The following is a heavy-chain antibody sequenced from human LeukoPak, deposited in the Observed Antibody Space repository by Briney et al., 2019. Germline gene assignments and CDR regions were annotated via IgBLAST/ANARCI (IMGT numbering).Heavy chain of an antibody. D-gene: IGHD6-19*01. CDR2: IYYSGST. V-gene: IGHV4-59*01. CDR3: AREGDSSGWYFDY. J-gene: IGHJ4*02. Sequence: PSETLSLTCTVSGGSISSYYWSWIRQPPGKGLEWIGYIYYSGSTNHNPSLKSRVTISVDTSKNQLSLKLSSVTAADTAVYYCAREGDSSGWYFDYWGQGTLVTVSS. CDR1: GGSISSYY.